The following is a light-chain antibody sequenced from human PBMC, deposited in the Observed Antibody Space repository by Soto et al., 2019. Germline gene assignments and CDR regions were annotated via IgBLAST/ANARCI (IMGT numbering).Light chain of an antibody. V-gene: IGKV3-15*01. CDR1: QSVSSN. J-gene: IGKJ2*01. CDR2: GAS. Sequence: EIVMTQSPATLSVSPGERATLSCRASQSVSSNLAWYQQKPGQAPRLLIYGASTRATGIPARFSGSGSGTDFTLTISSLQSEDFAVYYCQQYNNWRPYTFGQGTELEIK. CDR3: QQYNNWRPYT.